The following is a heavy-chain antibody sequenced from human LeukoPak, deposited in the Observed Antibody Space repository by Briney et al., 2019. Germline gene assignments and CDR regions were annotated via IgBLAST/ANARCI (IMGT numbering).Heavy chain of an antibody. Sequence: PGGSLRLSCAASGFTFSGSALHWVRQASGKGLEWVGRITSTANGYATAYAASVKGRFAISRDDSKNTAYLQMDSLKTEDTAVYYCTGNYYGSGSYADFDYWGQGTLVTVSS. D-gene: IGHD3-10*01. J-gene: IGHJ4*02. CDR1: GFTFSGSA. CDR3: TGNYYGSGSYADFDY. CDR2: ITSTANGYAT. V-gene: IGHV3-73*01.